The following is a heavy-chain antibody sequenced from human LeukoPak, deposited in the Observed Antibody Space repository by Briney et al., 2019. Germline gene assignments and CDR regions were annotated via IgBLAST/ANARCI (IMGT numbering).Heavy chain of an antibody. CDR3: AREGGYQLLLYYGMDV. J-gene: IGHJ6*02. Sequence: ASVKVSCKASGGTFSSYAISWVRQAPGQGLEWMGWISAYNGNTNYAQKLQGRVTMTTDTSTSTAYMELRSLRSDDTAVYYCAREGGYQLLLYYGMDVWGQGTTVTVSS. D-gene: IGHD2-2*01. CDR1: GGTFSSYA. CDR2: ISAYNGNT. V-gene: IGHV1-18*01.